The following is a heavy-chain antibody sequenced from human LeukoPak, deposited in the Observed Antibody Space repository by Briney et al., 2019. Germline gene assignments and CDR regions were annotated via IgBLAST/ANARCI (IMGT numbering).Heavy chain of an antibody. V-gene: IGHV1-18*01. Sequence: ASVKVSCKASGYTFTSYGISWVRQAPGQGLEWMGWISAYNGNTNYAQKLQGRVTMTTDTSTSTAYMELRSLRSDDTAVYYCARATNPGGLTVTASANDYWGQGTLVTVSS. J-gene: IGHJ4*02. CDR3: ARATNPGGLTVTASANDY. D-gene: IGHD4-17*01. CDR1: GYTFTSYG. CDR2: ISAYNGNT.